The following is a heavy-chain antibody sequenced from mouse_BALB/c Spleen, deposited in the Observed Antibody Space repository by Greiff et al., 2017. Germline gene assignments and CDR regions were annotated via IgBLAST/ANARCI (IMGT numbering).Heavy chain of an antibody. CDR2: IYPGSGST. CDR1: GYTFTSYW. J-gene: IGHJ4*01. V-gene: IGHV1S22*01. CDR3: TGSMDY. Sequence: LQQPGSELVRPGASVKLSCKASGYTFTSYWMHWVKQRPGQGLEWIGNIYPGSGSTNYDAKFKSKATMTVDTSSSTAYMQLSSLTSEDSAVYYCTGSMDYWGQGTSVTVSS.